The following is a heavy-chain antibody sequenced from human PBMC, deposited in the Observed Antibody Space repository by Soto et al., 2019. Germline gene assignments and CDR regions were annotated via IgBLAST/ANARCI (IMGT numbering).Heavy chain of an antibody. V-gene: IGHV4-34*01. D-gene: IGHD5-12*01. Sequence: QVQLQQWGAGLLKPSETLSLTCAVYGGSFSGYYWSWIRQPPGKGLEWIGEINHSGSTNYNPSLKSRVTISVDTSKNQFSLKLSSVTAADTAVYYCARERLTKLLRGYSGYDSTRWFDPWGQGTLVTVSS. J-gene: IGHJ5*02. CDR2: INHSGST. CDR1: GGSFSGYY. CDR3: ARERLTKLLRGYSGYDSTRWFDP.